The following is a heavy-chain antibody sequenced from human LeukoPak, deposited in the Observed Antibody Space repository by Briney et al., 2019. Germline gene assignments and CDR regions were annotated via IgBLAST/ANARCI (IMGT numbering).Heavy chain of an antibody. CDR2: IYYSGST. Sequence: PSETLSLTCTVSGGSISSSSYYWGWIRQPPGKGLEWIGSIYYSGSTYYNPSLKSRVTISVDTSKNQFSLKPSSVTAADTAVYYCARRSYSSTFDYWGQGTLVTVSS. D-gene: IGHD6-13*01. J-gene: IGHJ4*02. V-gene: IGHV4-39*01. CDR1: GGSISSSSYY. CDR3: ARRSYSSTFDY.